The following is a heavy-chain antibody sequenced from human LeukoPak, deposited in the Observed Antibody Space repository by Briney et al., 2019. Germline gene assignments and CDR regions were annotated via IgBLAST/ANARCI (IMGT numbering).Heavy chain of an antibody. CDR2: IYYSGST. D-gene: IGHD3-22*01. CDR3: ARKRGTMIVVAQYIDY. J-gene: IGHJ4*02. V-gene: IGHV4-31*03. Sequence: SETLSLTCTVSGGSISSGGYYWSWIRQHPGKGLEWIGYIYYSGSTYYNPSLKSRVTISVDTSKNQFSLKLSSVTAADTAVYYCARKRGTMIVVAQYIDYWGQGTLVTVSS. CDR1: GGSISSGGYY.